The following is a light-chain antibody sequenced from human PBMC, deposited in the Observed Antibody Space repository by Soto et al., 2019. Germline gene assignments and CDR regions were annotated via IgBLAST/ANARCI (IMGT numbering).Light chain of an antibody. J-gene: IGKJ5*01. CDR1: QSFSRN. CDR2: GAS. V-gene: IGKV3-15*01. CDR3: QQYNTWRQIT. Sequence: EIVMPQSPATLPVPPGERATLSCRASQSFSRNVGWYQQRPGQPPRLLIYGASTRATGIPARFSGSGSGTEFTLTISSLDSEDSAVYYCQQYNTWRQITFGQGTRLEIK.